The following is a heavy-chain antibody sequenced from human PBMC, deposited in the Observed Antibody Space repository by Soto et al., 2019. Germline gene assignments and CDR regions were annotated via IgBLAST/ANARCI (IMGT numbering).Heavy chain of an antibody. CDR3: ARRIAAAGNWDY. D-gene: IGHD6-13*01. V-gene: IGHV4-34*01. CDR1: GGSFSGYY. CDR2: INHSGST. Sequence: QVQLQQWGAGLLKPSETLSLTCAVYGGSFSGYYWSWIRQPPGKGLEWIGEINHSGSTNYNPSLKSRVNISVDTSKNQFSLKLSSVTAADTAVYYCARRIAAAGNWDYWGQGTLVTVSS. J-gene: IGHJ4*02.